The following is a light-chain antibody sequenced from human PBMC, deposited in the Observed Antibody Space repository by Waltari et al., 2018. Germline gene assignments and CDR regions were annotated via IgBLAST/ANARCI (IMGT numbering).Light chain of an antibody. J-gene: IGKJ1*01. CDR2: AAS. CDR1: QGISNY. CDR3: QQPYFSPRP. Sequence: DIQLTQSPTFLSASVGDRVTITCRASQGISNYLAWYQQKPGKAPQVLIYAASTLRSGVPARFSGSGSGTEFTLTISSLQPEDFATYYCQQPYFSPRPFGQGTKVDVK. V-gene: IGKV1-9*01.